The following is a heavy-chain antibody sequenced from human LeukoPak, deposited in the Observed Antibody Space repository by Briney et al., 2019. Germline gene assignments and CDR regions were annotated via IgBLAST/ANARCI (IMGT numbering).Heavy chain of an antibody. CDR2: IKQDGSEK. J-gene: IGHJ5*02. Sequence: GGSLRLSCAASGFTFSSYWMSWVRQAPGKGLEWVANIKQDGSEKYYVDSVKGRFTISRDNAKNSLYLQMNSLRAEDTAVYYCARDSSRAWYYYDSSGSTFDPWGQGTLVTVSS. D-gene: IGHD3-22*01. V-gene: IGHV3-7*01. CDR3: ARDSSRAWYYYDSSGSTFDP. CDR1: GFTFSSYW.